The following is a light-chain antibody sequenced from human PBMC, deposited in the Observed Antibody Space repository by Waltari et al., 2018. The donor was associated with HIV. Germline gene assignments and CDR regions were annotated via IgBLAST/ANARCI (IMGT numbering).Light chain of an antibody. J-gene: IGKJ3*01. CDR3: QQYGNSPFT. CDR2: GAS. CDR1: QSVTNSF. V-gene: IGKV3-20*01. Sequence: EIVLTQSPGTLSLSPGERATLSCRASQSVTNSFLAWYQQKPGLAPRLLIYGASSRATGIPDRVSGSGSGTDFTLTISSLEPEDFALYYCQQYGNSPFTFGPGTKVEMK.